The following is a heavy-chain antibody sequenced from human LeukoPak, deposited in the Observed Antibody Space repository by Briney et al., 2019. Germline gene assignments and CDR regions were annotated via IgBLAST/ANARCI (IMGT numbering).Heavy chain of an antibody. D-gene: IGHD2-15*01. Sequence: PSETLSLTCTVTGASTSGGVYYSSWLRQHPAKGLEWIGYIYYTGSTYYNPSLKSRVTMSVDTSKNQFSLTLSSMTAAATAVYYCAGHGSGCTCVRYYFDHWGQGTLVTVSA. J-gene: IGHJ4*02. V-gene: IGHV4-31*03. CDR2: IYYTGST. CDR3: AGHGSGCTCVRYYFDH. CDR1: GASTSGGVYY.